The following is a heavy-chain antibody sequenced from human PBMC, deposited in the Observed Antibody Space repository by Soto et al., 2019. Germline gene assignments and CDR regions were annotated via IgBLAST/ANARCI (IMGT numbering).Heavy chain of an antibody. CDR2: IYYNGGT. CDR1: GGSVNSGSHY. J-gene: IGHJ6*01. D-gene: IGHD1-1*01. Sequence: PSETLSRTCTVSGGSVNSGSHYWSCIRQSPGKGLEWIGYIYYNGGTNNNPSLKSRVTISVDKSKNQFSLRLSSVTAADTAVYFFARDLPGNAYGHFGSWGPGPMVIV. CDR3: ARDLPGNAYGHFGS. V-gene: IGHV4-61*01.